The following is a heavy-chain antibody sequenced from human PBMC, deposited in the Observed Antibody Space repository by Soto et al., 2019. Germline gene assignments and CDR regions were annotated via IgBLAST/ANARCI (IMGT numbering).Heavy chain of an antibody. CDR1: GDSIRDGGYY. CDR3: AKDPSPQPIPAVTPGWFDP. D-gene: IGHD4-4*01. Sequence: SETLSLTCTVSGDSIRDGGYYWAWIRQRPGQGLEWMGYIYFTGKANYNPSLENRLTMSVDMSRRQLYLRLTSVTAADTAVYFCAKDPSPQPIPAVTPGWFDPWGQGIAVTVSS. J-gene: IGHJ5*02. V-gene: IGHV4-31*03. CDR2: IYFTGKA.